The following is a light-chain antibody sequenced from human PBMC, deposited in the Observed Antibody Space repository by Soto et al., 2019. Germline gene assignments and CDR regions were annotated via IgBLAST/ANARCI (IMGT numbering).Light chain of an antibody. V-gene: IGKV3-20*01. CDR2: SAS. CDR1: QSVLSSY. Sequence: EIVFTQSPGTLSLSPGERATLSCRTSQSVLSSYFAWYQQKPGQAPRLLIYSASTRASGIPDRFSGSGSGTDFTLTINRLESEDFAVYYCQQYNSSPRTFGQGTKVDIK. J-gene: IGKJ2*01. CDR3: QQYNSSPRT.